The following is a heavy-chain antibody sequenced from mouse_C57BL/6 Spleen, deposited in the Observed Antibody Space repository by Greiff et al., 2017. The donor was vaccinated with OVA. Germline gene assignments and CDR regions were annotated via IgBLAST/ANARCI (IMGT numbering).Heavy chain of an antibody. CDR2: IDPNSGGT. D-gene: IGHD1-1*01. CDR3: ARFLRLREGYFDV. V-gene: IGHV1-72*01. Sequence: QVQLRQPGAELVKPGASVKLSCKASGYTFTSYWMHWVKQRPGRGLEWIGRIDPNSGGTKYNEKFKSKATLTVDKPSSTAYMQLSSLTSEDSAVYYCARFLRLREGYFDVWGTGTTVTVSS. J-gene: IGHJ1*03. CDR1: GYTFTSYW.